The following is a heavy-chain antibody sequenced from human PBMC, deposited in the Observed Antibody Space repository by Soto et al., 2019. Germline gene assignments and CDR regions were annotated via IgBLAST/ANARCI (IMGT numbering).Heavy chain of an antibody. D-gene: IGHD6-13*01. Sequence: QVQLVQSGAEVKKPGASVKVSCKASGYTFTSYYMHWVRQAPGQGLEWMGIINPSGGSTSYAQKFQGRVTMTRDTSTSTVYMELSSVSSEDTAVYYCARAVYSSSWYEYYYYGMDVWGQGTTVTVSS. CDR2: INPSGGST. V-gene: IGHV1-46*01. J-gene: IGHJ6*02. CDR3: ARAVYSSSWYEYYYYGMDV. CDR1: GYTFTSYY.